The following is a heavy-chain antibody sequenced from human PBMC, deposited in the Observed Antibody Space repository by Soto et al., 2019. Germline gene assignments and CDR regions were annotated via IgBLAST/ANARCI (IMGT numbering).Heavy chain of an antibody. CDR2: IIPIFGTA. V-gene: IGHV1-69*13. J-gene: IGHJ6*02. D-gene: IGHD5-12*01. CDR1: GGTFSSYA. Sequence: SVKVSCKASGGTFSSYAISWVRQAPGQGLEWMGGIIPIFGTANYAQKFQGRVTITADESTSTAYMELSSLRSEDTAVYYCARDVNVDIVAYYYYGMDVWGQGTTVTVSS. CDR3: ARDVNVDIVAYYYYGMDV.